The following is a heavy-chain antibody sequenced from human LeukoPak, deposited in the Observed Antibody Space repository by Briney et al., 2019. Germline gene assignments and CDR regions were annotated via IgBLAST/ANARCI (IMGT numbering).Heavy chain of an antibody. V-gene: IGHV3-74*01. J-gene: IGHJ6*02. D-gene: IGHD3-10*01. Sequence: TGGSLRLSCVASGFTFSRNWMHWVRQVSGKGLAWVSHINSDGTDTHYADSVKGRFTISRDNAKNTLYLQMNSLRAEDTAVYYCARDPPGDGMDVWGQGTTVTVSS. CDR1: GFTFSRNW. CDR3: ARDPPGDGMDV. CDR2: INSDGTDT.